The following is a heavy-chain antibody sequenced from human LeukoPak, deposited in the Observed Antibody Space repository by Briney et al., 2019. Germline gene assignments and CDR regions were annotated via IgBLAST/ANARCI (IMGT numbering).Heavy chain of an antibody. CDR3: ARGPYLMVYAIRHYYYGMDV. D-gene: IGHD2-8*01. Sequence: SETLSLTCAVYGGSFSGYYWSWIRQPPGKGLEWIGEINHSGSTNYNPSLKSRVTISVDTSKNQFSLKLSSVTAADTAVYYCARGPYLMVYAIRHYYYGMDVWGQGTTVTVSS. CDR1: GGSFSGYY. V-gene: IGHV4-34*01. CDR2: INHSGST. J-gene: IGHJ6*02.